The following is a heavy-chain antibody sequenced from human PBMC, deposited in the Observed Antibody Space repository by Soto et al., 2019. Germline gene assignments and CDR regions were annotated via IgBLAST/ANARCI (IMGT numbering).Heavy chain of an antibody. V-gene: IGHV4-39*01. J-gene: IGHJ6*02. D-gene: IGHD4-4*01. CDR1: GGSISSSSYY. CDR2: IYYSGST. Sequence: SETLSLTCTVSGGSISSSSYYWGWIRQPPGKGLEWIGSIYYSGSTYYNPSLKSRVTISVDTSKNQFSLKLSSVTAADTAVYYCARLPVPWGYSKRNYYYYGMDVWGQGTTVTVS. CDR3: ARLPVPWGYSKRNYYYYGMDV.